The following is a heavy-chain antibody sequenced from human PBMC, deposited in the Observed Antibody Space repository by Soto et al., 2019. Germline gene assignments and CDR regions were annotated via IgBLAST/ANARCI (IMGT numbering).Heavy chain of an antibody. D-gene: IGHD3-22*01. CDR3: ARGYYYDSSGDYYYGMDV. J-gene: IGHJ6*02. Sequence: SVKVSCKASGGTFSSYAISWVRQAPGQGLEWMGGIIPIFGTANYAQKFQGRVTITADESTSTAYMELSSLRSEDTAVYYCARGYYYDSSGDYYYGMDVWGQGPTVPVSS. CDR2: IIPIFGTA. CDR1: GGTFSSYA. V-gene: IGHV1-69*13.